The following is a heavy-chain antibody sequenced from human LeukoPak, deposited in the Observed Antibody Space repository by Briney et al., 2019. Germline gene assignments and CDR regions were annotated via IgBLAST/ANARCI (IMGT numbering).Heavy chain of an antibody. D-gene: IGHD1-26*01. CDR1: GGTFLSHN. Sequence: SVTVSCKTSGGTFLSHNFSWVRQAPGQGLEWLGAITSVINTANYAHTLQGRVSIYADKSTTTVYMDLSGLRPDNTAVYYCARVNLRGSNYNWFDPWGQGTRVTVSS. J-gene: IGHJ5*02. V-gene: IGHV1-69*06. CDR2: ITSVINTA. CDR3: ARVNLRGSNYNWFDP.